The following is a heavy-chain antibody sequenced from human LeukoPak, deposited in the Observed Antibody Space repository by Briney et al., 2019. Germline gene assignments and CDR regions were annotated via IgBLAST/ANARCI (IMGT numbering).Heavy chain of an antibody. CDR3: ARDPRSGYSYGYDAFDI. CDR2: ISAYNGNT. Sequence: ASVKVSCKASGYTFTSYGTSWVRQAPGQGLEWMGWISAYNGNTDYAQKLQGRVTMATDTSTSTAYMELRSLRSDDTAVYYCARDPRSGYSYGYDAFDIWGQGTMVTVSS. CDR1: GYTFTSYG. J-gene: IGHJ3*02. V-gene: IGHV1-18*01. D-gene: IGHD5-18*01.